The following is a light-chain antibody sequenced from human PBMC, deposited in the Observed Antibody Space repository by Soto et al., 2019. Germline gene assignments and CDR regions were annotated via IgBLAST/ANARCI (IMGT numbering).Light chain of an antibody. CDR2: LDSDGSH. CDR3: QTWGTGIHVV. J-gene: IGLJ2*01. V-gene: IGLV4-69*01. Sequence: QLVLTQSPSASASLGASVKLTCTLSSGHSSYAIAWHQQQPEKGPRYLMKLDSDGSHTKGDAIPDRFSGSSSGAERYLTISSLQSEDEADYYGQTWGTGIHVVFGGWTKLTVL. CDR1: SGHSSYA.